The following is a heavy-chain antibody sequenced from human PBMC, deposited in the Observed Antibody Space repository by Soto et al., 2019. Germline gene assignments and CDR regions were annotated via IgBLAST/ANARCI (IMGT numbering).Heavy chain of an antibody. CDR2: INPSGTDI. Sequence: EVQLVESGGGLVNPGESLRLSCVVSGFTFGAYSLSWFRQAPGKGLEWVSSINPSGTDIHYTDSVEGRFTISRDNAKSSLYLQMISLRVEDTAVYYCARDWLTGDSREAFDHWGQGTLVTVSS. J-gene: IGHJ4*02. CDR1: GFTFGAYS. V-gene: IGHV3-21*01. CDR3: ARDWLTGDSREAFDH. D-gene: IGHD7-27*01.